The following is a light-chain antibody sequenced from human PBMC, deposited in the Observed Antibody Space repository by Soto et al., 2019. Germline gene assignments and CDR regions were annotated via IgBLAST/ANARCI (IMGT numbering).Light chain of an antibody. Sequence: DLQMTQSPSSLSASVGDRITITCRASQDISRWLAWYQQKPGKAPKLLIFAASSLQSGVPSRFSGSGSGTDFTLTISNLQPEDFETYFCQQTISFPPTFGQGTKVEIK. V-gene: IGKV1-12*01. J-gene: IGKJ1*01. CDR3: QQTISFPPT. CDR2: AAS. CDR1: QDISRW.